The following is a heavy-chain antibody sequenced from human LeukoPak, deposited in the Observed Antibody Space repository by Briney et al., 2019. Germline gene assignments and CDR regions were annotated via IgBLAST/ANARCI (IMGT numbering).Heavy chain of an antibody. CDR1: GGSISSYY. D-gene: IGHD3-22*01. CDR2: IYTSGST. CDR3: ARDLFRYDRSGYYD. V-gene: IGHV4-4*07. J-gene: IGHJ4*02. Sequence: SETLSLTCTVSGGSISSYYWSWIRQPAGKGLEWIGRIYTSGSTNYNPSLKSRVTMSVDTSKNQFSLKLSSVTTADTAVYYCARDLFRYDRSGYYDWGQGTLVTVSS.